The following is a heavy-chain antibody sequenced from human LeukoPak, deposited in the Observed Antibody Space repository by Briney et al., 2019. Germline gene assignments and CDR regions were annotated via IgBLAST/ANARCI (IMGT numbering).Heavy chain of an antibody. CDR3: AKGGGRGGPYYFDY. CDR2: ISDSGGST. J-gene: IGHJ4*02. V-gene: IGHV3-23*01. Sequence: GGSLRLSCAVSGITLSNYGMSWVRQAPGKGLEWVAGISDSGGSTNYADSVKGRFTISRDSPKNTLYLQMTSLRAEDTAVYYCAKGGGRGGPYYFDYWGQGTLVTVSS. D-gene: IGHD3-10*01. CDR1: GITLSNYG.